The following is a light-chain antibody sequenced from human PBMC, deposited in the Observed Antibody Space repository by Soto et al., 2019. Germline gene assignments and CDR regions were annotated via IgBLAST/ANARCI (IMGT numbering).Light chain of an antibody. CDR3: QAYDSSLSGVV. J-gene: IGLJ2*01. V-gene: IGLV1-40*01. CDR1: SSNIGASYD. CDR2: GNS. Sequence: QPVLTQPPAVSGAPGQRVTISCTGSSSNIGASYDVHWYQHLPETAPKLLIYGNSNRPSGVPDRFSGSKSGTSASLAITGLQAEDEADYYCQAYDSSLSGVVFGGGTQLTVL.